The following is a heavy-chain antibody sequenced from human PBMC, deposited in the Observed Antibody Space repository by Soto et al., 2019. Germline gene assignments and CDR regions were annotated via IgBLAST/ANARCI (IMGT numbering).Heavy chain of an antibody. V-gene: IGHV1-18*04. CDR3: ARDPRGGATGSRAVDI. CDR1: GYTFTSYG. J-gene: IGHJ3*02. Sequence: ASVKVSCKASGYTFTSYGISWVRQAPGQGLEWMGWISAYNGNTNYAQKLQGRVTMTTDTSTSTAYMELRSLRSGDTAVYYCARDPRGGATGSRAVDIWGQGTMVTVSS. CDR2: ISAYNGNT. D-gene: IGHD1-26*01.